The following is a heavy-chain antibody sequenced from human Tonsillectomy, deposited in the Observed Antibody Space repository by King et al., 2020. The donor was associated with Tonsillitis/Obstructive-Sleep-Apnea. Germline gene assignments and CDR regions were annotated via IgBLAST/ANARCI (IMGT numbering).Heavy chain of an antibody. D-gene: IGHD3-3*01. CDR2: IYYSGST. Sequence: VQLQESGPGLVKPSETLSLTCTVSGGSISSYYWSWIRQPPGKGLEWIGYIYYSGSTNYNPSLKSLVTISVDTSKNPFSLKLSSVTAADTAVYYCARDGSTRSGFHDAFDIWGQGTMVTVSS. CDR1: GGSISSYY. CDR3: ARDGSTRSGFHDAFDI. V-gene: IGHV4-59*01. J-gene: IGHJ3*02.